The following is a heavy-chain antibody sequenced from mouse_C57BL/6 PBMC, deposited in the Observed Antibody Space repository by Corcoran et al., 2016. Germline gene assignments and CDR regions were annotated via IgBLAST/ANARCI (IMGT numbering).Heavy chain of an antibody. Sequence: QIQLVQSGPELKKPGETVKISCKASGYTFTTYGMSWVKQAPGKGLKWMGWINTYSGVPTYADDFKGRFAFSLETSASTAYLQINNLKNEDTATYFCARTGAAMDYWGQGTSVTVSS. J-gene: IGHJ4*01. V-gene: IGHV9-3*01. CDR3: ARTGAAMDY. CDR1: GYTFTTYG. CDR2: INTYSGVP.